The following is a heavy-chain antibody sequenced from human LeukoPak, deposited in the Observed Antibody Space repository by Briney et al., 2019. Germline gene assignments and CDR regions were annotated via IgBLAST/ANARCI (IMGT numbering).Heavy chain of an antibody. CDR1: GGSLSSSNW. D-gene: IGHD3-9*01. V-gene: IGHV4-4*02. CDR2: IYHSGST. Sequence: SETLSLTCAVSGGSLSSSNWWSGVRPPPGKGLEWIGEIYHSGSTNYNPSLKSRVTISVDNSKNQFSLKLSSVTAADTAVYYCARADILTGYYPYYFDYWGQGTLVTVSS. J-gene: IGHJ4*02. CDR3: ARADILTGYYPYYFDY.